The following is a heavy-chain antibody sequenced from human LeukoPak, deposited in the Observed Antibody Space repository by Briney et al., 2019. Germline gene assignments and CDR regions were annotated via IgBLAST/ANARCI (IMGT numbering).Heavy chain of an antibody. Sequence: SVKVSCKASGGTFSSYAIIWVRQAPGQGLEWMRGIIPNFGTANYAQKLQGRVTNTTDESTSTAYMELSSPKSEDTAVYYCARGHGDFWSGYYPQDYYYYMDVWGKRTTVTVSS. V-gene: IGHV1-69*05. D-gene: IGHD3-3*01. CDR2: IIPNFGTA. CDR1: GGTFSSYA. CDR3: ARGHGDFWSGYYPQDYYYYMDV. J-gene: IGHJ6*03.